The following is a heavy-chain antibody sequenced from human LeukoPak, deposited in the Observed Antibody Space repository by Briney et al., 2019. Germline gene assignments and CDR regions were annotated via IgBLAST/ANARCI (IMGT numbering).Heavy chain of an antibody. CDR3: ARQVIGKSMITFGGADRRKYYFDY. Sequence: SETLSLTCAVYGGSFSGYYWSWIRQPPGKGLEWIGEINHSGSTNYNPSLKSRVTISVDTSKNQFSLKLSSVTAADTAVYYCARQVIGKSMITFGGADRRKYYFDYWGQGTLVTVSS. CDR1: GGSFSGYY. CDR2: INHSGST. V-gene: IGHV4-34*01. J-gene: IGHJ4*02. D-gene: IGHD3-16*01.